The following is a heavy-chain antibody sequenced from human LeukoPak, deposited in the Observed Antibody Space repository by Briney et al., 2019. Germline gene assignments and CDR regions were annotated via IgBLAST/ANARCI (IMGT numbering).Heavy chain of an antibody. CDR2: FDPEDGET. CDR1: GYTLTELS. V-gene: IGHV1-24*01. Sequence: ASVKVSCKVSGYTLTELSMHWVRQAPGKGLERMGGFDPEDGETIYAQKFQGRVTMTEDTSTDTAYMELSSLRSEDTAVYYCAGDSRRRVRGVIPVYYYYGMDVWGKGTTVTVSS. CDR3: AGDSRRRVRGVIPVYYYYGMDV. J-gene: IGHJ6*04. D-gene: IGHD3-10*01.